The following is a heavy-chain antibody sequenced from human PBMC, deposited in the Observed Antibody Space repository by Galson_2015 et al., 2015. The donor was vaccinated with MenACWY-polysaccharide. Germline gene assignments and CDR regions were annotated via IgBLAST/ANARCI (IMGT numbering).Heavy chain of an antibody. D-gene: IGHD2-15*01. CDR1: GYTFSSYG. J-gene: IGHJ4*02. CDR2: ISDFNGNT. V-gene: IGHV1-18*01. CDR3: ARYCCGSRFNSGPVFDY. Sequence: SVKVSCKASGYTFSSYGISWVRQAPGQGLECMGWISDFNGNTNYAQKFQGRATMTTDASTSTAYMELRSLRSDDTAVYYCARYCCGSRFNSGPVFDYWGQGTLIIVSS.